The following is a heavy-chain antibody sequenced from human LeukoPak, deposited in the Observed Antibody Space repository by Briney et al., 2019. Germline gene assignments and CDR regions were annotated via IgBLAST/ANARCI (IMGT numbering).Heavy chain of an antibody. CDR1: TSR. J-gene: IGHJ4*02. CDR3: ARLDYGDYVEY. D-gene: IGHD4-17*01. V-gene: IGHV1-69*02. CDR2: IIPILGIA. Sequence: SVKVSCKATSRISWVRQAPGQGLEWMGRIIPILGIANYAQKFQCRVTITADKSTSTAYMELSSLRSEDTAVYYCARLDYGDYVEYWGQGTLVTVSS.